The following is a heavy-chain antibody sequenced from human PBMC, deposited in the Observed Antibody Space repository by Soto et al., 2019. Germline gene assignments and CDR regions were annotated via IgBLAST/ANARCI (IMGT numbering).Heavy chain of an antibody. J-gene: IGHJ6*02. CDR1: GFTFSDYY. Sequence: GGSLRLSCAASGFTFSDYYMSWIRQAPGKGLEWVAFISSSSGSSIYYADSVKGRFTISRDNAKNSLYLQMNSLRAEDTAVYYCARGATSYFSHYYYGMDVWGQGTTVTVSS. CDR3: ARGATSYFSHYYYGMDV. D-gene: IGHD2-21*01. V-gene: IGHV3-11*01. CDR2: ISSSSGSSI.